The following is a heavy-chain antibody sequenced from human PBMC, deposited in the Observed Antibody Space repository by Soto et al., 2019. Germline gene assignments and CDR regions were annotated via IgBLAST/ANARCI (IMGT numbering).Heavy chain of an antibody. CDR1: GDSVSSNSAA. Sequence: SQTLSLTCAISGDSVSSNSAAWNWIRQSPSRGLEWLGRTYYRSKWYNDYALSVRSRITINPDTSKKQFSLQLNSVTPDDTAVYYCTAGDGFPYGGQGIMVTSSS. J-gene: IGHJ4*02. V-gene: IGHV6-1*01. CDR2: TYYRSKWYN. CDR3: TAGDGFPY.